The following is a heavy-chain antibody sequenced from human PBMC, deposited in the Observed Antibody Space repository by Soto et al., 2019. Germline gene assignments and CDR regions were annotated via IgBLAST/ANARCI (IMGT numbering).Heavy chain of an antibody. D-gene: IGHD4-17*01. CDR2: IWYDGSNK. J-gene: IGHJ3*02. V-gene: IGHV3-33*01. CDR1: GFTFSSYG. Sequence: TGGSLSLSYAPPGFTFSSYGMHWARLAPGKGLEWVAVIWYDGSNKVYADSVKGRFTISRDNSKNTLYLQMNSLRAEDAAVYYCARDLSGDYGALDTWGQGTMVTVSS. CDR3: ARDLSGDYGALDT.